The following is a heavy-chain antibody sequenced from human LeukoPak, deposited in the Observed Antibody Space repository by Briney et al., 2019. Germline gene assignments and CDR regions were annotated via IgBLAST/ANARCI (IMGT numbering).Heavy chain of an antibody. CDR1: GGSISSGSYY. Sequence: SETLSLTCTVSGGSISSGSYYWSWIRQPAGKGLEWIGRIYTSGSTNYNPSLKGRVTISVDTSKNQFTLKLSSVTAADTAVYYCARVSDYGSGSYYYYYYMDVWGKGTTVTVSS. D-gene: IGHD3-10*01. CDR2: IYTSGST. J-gene: IGHJ6*03. CDR3: ARVSDYGSGSYYYYYYMDV. V-gene: IGHV4-61*02.